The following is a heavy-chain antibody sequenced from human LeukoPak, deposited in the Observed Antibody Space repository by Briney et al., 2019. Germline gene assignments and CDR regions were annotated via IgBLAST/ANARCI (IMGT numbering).Heavy chain of an antibody. J-gene: IGHJ5*02. CDR1: GYTFTSYY. D-gene: IGHD6-13*01. CDR3: ARDIGDSSSWTPAVAAPWTHWFDP. Sequence: ASVKVSCKASGYTFTSYYMHWVRQAPGQGLEWMGIINPSGGSTSYAQKFQGRVTITRDTSTSTVYMELSSLRSEDTAVYYCARDIGDSSSWTPAVAAPWTHWFDPWGQGTLVTVSS. V-gene: IGHV1-46*01. CDR2: INPSGGST.